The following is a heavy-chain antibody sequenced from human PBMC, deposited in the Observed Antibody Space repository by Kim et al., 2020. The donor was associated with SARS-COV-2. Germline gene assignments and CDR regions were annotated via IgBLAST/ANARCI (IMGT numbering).Heavy chain of an antibody. CDR2: INAGNGNT. D-gene: IGHD1-26*01. CDR1: GYTFTSYA. J-gene: IGHJ4*02. V-gene: IGHV1-3*01. CDR3: AREGGIVGAIDY. Sequence: ASVKVSCKASGYTFTSYAMHWVRQAPGQRLEWMGWINAGNGNTKYSQKFQGRVTITRDTSASTAYMELSSLRSEDTAVYYCAREGGIVGAIDYWGQGTLVTLSS.